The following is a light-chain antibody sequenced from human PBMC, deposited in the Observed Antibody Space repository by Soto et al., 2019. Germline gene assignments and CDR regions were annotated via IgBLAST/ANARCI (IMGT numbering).Light chain of an antibody. CDR1: QSVISY. Sequence: EIVWTQSPATLSLSPGGRATVACRSSQSVISYLAWYQQKPGQAPRLLIYDASNRATGIPARFSGGGSGTDFTLTISRLEPEDFAVYYCQQFSSYPLTFGGGTKVDIK. J-gene: IGKJ4*01. CDR2: DAS. CDR3: QQFSSYPLT. V-gene: IGKV3-11*01.